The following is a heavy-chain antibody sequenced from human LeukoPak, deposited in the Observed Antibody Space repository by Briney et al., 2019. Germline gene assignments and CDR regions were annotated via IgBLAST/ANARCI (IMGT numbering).Heavy chain of an antibody. CDR3: ARSETGTTMSGYYYYMDV. Sequence: SETLSLTCTVSGGSISSSNFYWGRVRQPPGKVLEWIGSIYYSGITYYNPSLKSRVTISVDTSKNQFSLKLSSVTAADTAVYYCARSETGTTMSGYYYYMDVWGKGTTVTISS. CDR1: GGSISSSNFY. D-gene: IGHD1-1*01. V-gene: IGHV4-39*07. J-gene: IGHJ6*03. CDR2: IYYSGIT.